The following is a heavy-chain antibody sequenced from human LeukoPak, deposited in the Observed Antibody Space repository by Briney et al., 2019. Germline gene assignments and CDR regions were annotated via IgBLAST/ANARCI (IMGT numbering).Heavy chain of an antibody. Sequence: PGGSLRLSCAASGFTLSSCWMSWVRQAPGKGLEWVANIKQGGSEKYYVASVKGRFTISRDNAKNSLYLQMNILRAEDTAVYYCARVKNIGFGGSYSVWGQGTLVTVSS. CDR3: ARVKNIGFGGSYSV. J-gene: IGHJ4*02. CDR1: GFTLSSCW. CDR2: IKQGGSEK. V-gene: IGHV3-7*01. D-gene: IGHD1-26*01.